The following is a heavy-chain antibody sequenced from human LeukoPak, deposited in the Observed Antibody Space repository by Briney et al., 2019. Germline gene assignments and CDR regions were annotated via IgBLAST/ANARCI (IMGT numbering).Heavy chain of an antibody. J-gene: IGHJ3*01. CDR3: ASEINWGSGAFDV. Sequence: GRSLRLSCAGSGCFFNNFWMTWVLQAPGKGLEWVANINEDGSRANYVDSVQGRITISRENAKNSLYLQMNSLRPEDTAIYYCASEINWGSGAFDVWGQGTVVTVSS. CDR2: INEDGSRA. V-gene: IGHV3-7*01. CDR1: GCFFNNFW. D-gene: IGHD7-27*01.